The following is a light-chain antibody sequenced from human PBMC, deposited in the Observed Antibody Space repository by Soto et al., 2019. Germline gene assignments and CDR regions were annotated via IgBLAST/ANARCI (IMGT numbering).Light chain of an antibody. V-gene: IGKV3-15*01. J-gene: IGKJ1*01. CDR1: QSVSSN. CDR3: QQWET. Sequence: EIVITQTPATLSVSPGERATLSCRASQSVSSNLAWYQQKPGQAPRLLIYGASTRATGIPARFSGSGSGTEFTLTISSLQSEDFAAYYCQQWETFGQGTKVEIK. CDR2: GAS.